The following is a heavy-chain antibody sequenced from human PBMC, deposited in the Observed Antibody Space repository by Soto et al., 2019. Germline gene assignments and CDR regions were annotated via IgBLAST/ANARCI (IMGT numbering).Heavy chain of an antibody. Sequence: SVKVSCKASGGSFGNSAINWVRQTPGQGLEWLGGFIPVYRTLNYAQKLQGRVTITADESTGTAYMTLSSLASDDTAVYYCATGVIWIGYFTVDSWGQGTRVTVSS. CDR1: GGSFGNSA. J-gene: IGHJ4*02. V-gene: IGHV1-69*13. CDR3: ATGVIWIGYFTVDS. CDR2: FIPVYRTL. D-gene: IGHD3-3*01.